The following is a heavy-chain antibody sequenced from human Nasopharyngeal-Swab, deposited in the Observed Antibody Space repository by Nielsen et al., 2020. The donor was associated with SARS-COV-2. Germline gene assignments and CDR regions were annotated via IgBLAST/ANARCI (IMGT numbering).Heavy chain of an antibody. V-gene: IGHV7-4-1*02. J-gene: IGHJ4*02. CDR3: AREGDILTGSVDY. CDR2: INPNSGNP. D-gene: IGHD3-9*01. Sequence: WVRQAPGQGLEWMGRINPNSGNPTYAQGFTGRFVFSLDTSVSTAYLQISSLKAEDTAVYYCAREGDILTGSVDYWGQGTLVTVSS.